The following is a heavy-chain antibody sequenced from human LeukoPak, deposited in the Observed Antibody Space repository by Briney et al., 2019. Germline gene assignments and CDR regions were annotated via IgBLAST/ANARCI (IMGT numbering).Heavy chain of an antibody. CDR3: AKVSGRIQIWPQPFGDGMDV. CDR2: ISGSGGNT. J-gene: IGHJ6*02. Sequence: PGGSLRLSCAASGFTFSTDVMSWVRQAPGKGLESVSAISGSGGNTYYADSVKGRFTISRDNSKNMLYLQMNSLRAEDTAVYYCAKVSGRIQIWPQPFGDGMDVWGQGTTVAVSS. D-gene: IGHD5-18*01. V-gene: IGHV3-23*01. CDR1: GFTFSTDV.